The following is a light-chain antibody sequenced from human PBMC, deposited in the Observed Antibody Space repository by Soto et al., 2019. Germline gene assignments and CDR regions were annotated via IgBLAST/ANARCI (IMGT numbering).Light chain of an antibody. V-gene: IGLV2-23*02. CDR2: EVI. Sequence: QPASVSGSPGQSITISCTGTSSDVGNYNLVSWYQQHPGKAPKLMIYEVIKRPSGVSNRFSGSKSGNTASLTISGLQAEDEADYYCYSYAGSSTSVFGGGTKLTVL. CDR3: YSYAGSSTSV. J-gene: IGLJ2*01. CDR1: SSDVGNYNL.